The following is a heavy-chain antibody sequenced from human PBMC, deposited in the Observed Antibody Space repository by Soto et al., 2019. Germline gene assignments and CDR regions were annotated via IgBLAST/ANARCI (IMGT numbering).Heavy chain of an antibody. Sequence: GESLKISCKGSGYSFTVYWIGWVRQMPGKGLEWMGIIYPGDSDTRYSPSFQGQVAISADKSISTAYLQWSSLQASDTAMYYCARLRVAMAPAANFDVWGPGTLVTVSS. CDR3: ARLRVAMAPAANFDV. CDR2: IYPGDSDT. D-gene: IGHD5-18*01. V-gene: IGHV5-51*01. J-gene: IGHJ4*02. CDR1: GYSFTVYW.